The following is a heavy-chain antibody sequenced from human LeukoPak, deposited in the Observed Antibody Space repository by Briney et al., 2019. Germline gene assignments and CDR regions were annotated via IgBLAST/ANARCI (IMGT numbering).Heavy chain of an antibody. V-gene: IGHV5-51*01. CDR2: IYPGDSDT. D-gene: IGHD4-17*01. CDR3: ASRHGDPPGGYYYMDV. CDR1: GYSFTSYW. Sequence: GESLQISCQGSGYSFTSYWIGWVRQMPGKGLEWMGIIYPGDSDTRYSPSFQGQVTISADKSISTAYLQWSSLKASDTAMYYCASRHGDPPGGYYYMDVWGKGTTVTVSS. J-gene: IGHJ6*03.